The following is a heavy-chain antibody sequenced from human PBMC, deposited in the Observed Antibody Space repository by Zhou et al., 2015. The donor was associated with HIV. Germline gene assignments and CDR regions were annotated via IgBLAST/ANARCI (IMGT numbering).Heavy chain of an antibody. CDR1: GGTFSSYA. J-gene: IGHJ5*02. V-gene: IGHV1-69*01. CDR3: ARVRDSYGYEIYHNWFRPR. Sequence: QVQLVQSGAEVKKPGSSVKVSCKASGGTFSSYAISWVRQAPGQGLEWMGGIIPIFGTANYAQKFQGRVTITADESTSTAYMELSSLRSEDTAVYYCARVRDSYGYEIYHNWFRPRGAREPWSTVSS. D-gene: IGHD5-18*01. CDR2: IIPIFGTA.